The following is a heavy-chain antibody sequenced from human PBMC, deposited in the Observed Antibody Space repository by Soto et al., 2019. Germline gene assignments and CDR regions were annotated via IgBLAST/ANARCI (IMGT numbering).Heavy chain of an antibody. J-gene: IGHJ4*02. CDR1: GYTFSSFG. Sequence: ASVKVSCKTTGYTFSSFGVSWVRQAPGHGLEWVGWISSYNDDKKYAQKFQGRVTITKDTSTNTAYMELRSLTSDDTGVYYCARDLLGEAWQKNYRDFWGQGTPVAVSS. CDR3: ARDLLGEAWQKNYRDF. D-gene: IGHD4-17*01. V-gene: IGHV1-18*01. CDR2: ISSYNDDK.